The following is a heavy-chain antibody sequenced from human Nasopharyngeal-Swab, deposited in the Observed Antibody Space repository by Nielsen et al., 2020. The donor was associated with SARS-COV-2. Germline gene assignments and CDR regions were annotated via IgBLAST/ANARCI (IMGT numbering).Heavy chain of an antibody. CDR3: ARERCGGDCYSDY. V-gene: IGHV3-64*01. CDR1: GFTFSGYA. D-gene: IGHD2-21*01. CDR2: ISSDGRST. J-gene: IGHJ4*02. Sequence: GESLKISCAASGFTFSGYAMYWARQAPGKGLEYVSLISSDGRSTYYANSMKGKFTVSRDNSKNTLYLQMGSLRAEDMAVYYCARERCGGDCYSDYWGQGTLVTVSS.